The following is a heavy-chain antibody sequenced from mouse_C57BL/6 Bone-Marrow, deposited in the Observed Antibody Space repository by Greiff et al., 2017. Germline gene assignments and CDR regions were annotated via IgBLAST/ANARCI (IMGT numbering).Heavy chain of an antibody. Sequence: EVQRVESGGDLVKPGGSLKLSCAAPGFTFSSYGMSWVRQTPDKRLEWVATISSGGSYTYYPDSVKGRFTISRDNAKNTLYLQMSSLKSEDTAMYYCARGRTVEKAYGGQGTLVTVSA. V-gene: IGHV5-6*01. CDR3: ARGRTVEKAY. CDR1: GFTFSSYG. CDR2: ISSGGSYT. J-gene: IGHJ3*01. D-gene: IGHD1-1*01.